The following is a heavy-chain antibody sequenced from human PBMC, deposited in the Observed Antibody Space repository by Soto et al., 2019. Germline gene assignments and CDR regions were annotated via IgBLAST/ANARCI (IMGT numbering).Heavy chain of an antibody. CDR1: GFPFSSYW. CDR2: IRADGVTT. Sequence: EVQLVESGGDLVQRGGSLRLSCAASGFPFSSYWMHWVRHTPGKGLDWVARIRADGVTTYHADSVTGRFTVSRDNGNNTLSLQISGLSAEDTAVYYCAREYYGVLTGYYTDYWGQGTLVSVSS. CDR3: AREYYGVLTGYYTDY. D-gene: IGHD3-9*01. J-gene: IGHJ4*02. V-gene: IGHV3-74*01.